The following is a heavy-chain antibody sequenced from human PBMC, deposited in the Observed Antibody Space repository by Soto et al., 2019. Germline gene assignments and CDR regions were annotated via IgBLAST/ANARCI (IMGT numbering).Heavy chain of an antibody. CDR3: ARELGYGDYYYYGMDV. V-gene: IGHV1-8*01. Sequence: ASVKVSCKASGYTFTSYDINWVRQATGQGLEWMRWMNPNSGNTGYAQKFQGRVTMTRNTSISTAYMELSSLRSEDTAVYYCARELGYGDYYYYGMDVWGQGTTVTVSS. CDR2: MNPNSGNT. J-gene: IGHJ6*02. D-gene: IGHD4-17*01. CDR1: GYTFTSYD.